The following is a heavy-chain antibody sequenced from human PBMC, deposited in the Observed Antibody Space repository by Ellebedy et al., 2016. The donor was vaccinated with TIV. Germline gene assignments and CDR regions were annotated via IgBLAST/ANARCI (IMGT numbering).Heavy chain of an antibody. V-gene: IGHV3-7*03. Sequence: GGSLRLSXAASGFTFSSYWMSWVRQAPGKGLEWVANIKEDGSEKYYVDSVKGRFTISRDNAKNSLYLQMNSLRAEDTAVYYCARDTGYYGDYLNYWGQGTLVTVSS. CDR2: IKEDGSEK. D-gene: IGHD4-17*01. J-gene: IGHJ4*02. CDR1: GFTFSSYW. CDR3: ARDTGYYGDYLNY.